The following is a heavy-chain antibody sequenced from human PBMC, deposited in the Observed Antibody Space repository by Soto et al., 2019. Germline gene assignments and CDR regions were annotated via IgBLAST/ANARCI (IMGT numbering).Heavy chain of an antibody. CDR3: ASRSGYYSGTYCYYYMDV. V-gene: IGHV1-69*13. CDR2: IIPIFGTA. CDR1: GGTFSSYA. Sequence: ASVKVSCKASGGTFSSYAISWVRQAPGQGLEWMGGIIPIFGTANYAQKFQGRVTITADESTSTAYMELSSLRSEDTAVYYCASRSGYYSGTYCYYYMDVWGKGTTVTVSS. J-gene: IGHJ6*03. D-gene: IGHD3-22*01.